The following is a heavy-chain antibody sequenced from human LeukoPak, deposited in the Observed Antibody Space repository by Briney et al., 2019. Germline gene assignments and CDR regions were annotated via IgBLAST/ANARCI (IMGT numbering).Heavy chain of an antibody. J-gene: IGHJ4*02. CDR2: ISSSSSII. Sequence: GGSLRLSCAVSGFTFSNYWMTWVRQAPGKGLEWISYISSSSSIIYYADSVRGRFTISRDNAKNSLYLQMNSLRAEDTAVYYCARDSGGYSYDYWGQGTLVTVSS. CDR1: GFTFSNYW. CDR3: ARDSGGYSYDY. V-gene: IGHV3-48*01. D-gene: IGHD5-18*01.